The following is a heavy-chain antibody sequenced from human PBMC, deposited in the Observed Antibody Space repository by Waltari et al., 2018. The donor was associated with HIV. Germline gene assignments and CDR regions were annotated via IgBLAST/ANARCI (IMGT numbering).Heavy chain of an antibody. V-gene: IGHV3-33*06. CDR1: GFTFSSYG. CDR3: VKERGPFNGFDI. CDR2: IWSDGYNK. D-gene: IGHD3-16*01. J-gene: IGHJ3*02. Sequence: SLKLSCAASGFTFSSYGMLWVRQAPGKGLEWVAVIWSDGYNKFYADSVRGRFTFSRDNSKYTLSLQMNSLRAEDTALYYCVKERGPFNGFDIWGQGTMVTVSS.